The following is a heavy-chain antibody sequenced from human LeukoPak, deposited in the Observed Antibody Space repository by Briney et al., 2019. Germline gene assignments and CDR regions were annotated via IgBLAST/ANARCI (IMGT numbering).Heavy chain of an antibody. D-gene: IGHD2-15*01. J-gene: IGHJ4*02. CDR3: ARSHGGFDF. Sequence: GGSLRLSCAASGFTDSSNYMSWLRQAPGKGLDRVSVIYSGGSTYYADSVRGRFTISRDNSKNTLYLQMNSLRAEGTAVYYCARSHGGFDFWGQGTLVTVSS. CDR2: IYSGGST. V-gene: IGHV3-66*01. CDR1: GFTDSSNY.